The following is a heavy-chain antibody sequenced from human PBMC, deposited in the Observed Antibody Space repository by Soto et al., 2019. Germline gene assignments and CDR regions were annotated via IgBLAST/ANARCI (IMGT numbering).Heavy chain of an antibody. D-gene: IGHD1-1*01. CDR3: ARGRYGDY. CDR2: ISAHNGNT. V-gene: IGHV1-18*01. CDR1: GYTFTSYG. Sequence: QVHLVQSGAEVKKPGASVKVSCKCSGYTFTSYGITWVRQAPGQGLEWMGWISAHNGNTNYAQKLQGRVTVTRDTSTSTAYMELRSLRSADKAVYYCARGRYGDYWGQGALVTVSS. J-gene: IGHJ4*02.